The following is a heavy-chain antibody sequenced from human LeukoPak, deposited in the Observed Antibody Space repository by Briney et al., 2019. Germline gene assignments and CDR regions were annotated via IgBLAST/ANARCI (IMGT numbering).Heavy chain of an antibody. V-gene: IGHV3-66*01. D-gene: IGHD5-12*01. Sequence: GGSLRLSCAASGFTVSNYMSWVRQAPGKGLEWVPVIYTGGGTYYADSVKGRFTISRDNSKNTLYLQMNSLRAEDTAVYYCAKGKATISYWGQGTLVTVSS. J-gene: IGHJ4*02. CDR2: IYTGGGT. CDR1: GFTVSNY. CDR3: AKGKATISY.